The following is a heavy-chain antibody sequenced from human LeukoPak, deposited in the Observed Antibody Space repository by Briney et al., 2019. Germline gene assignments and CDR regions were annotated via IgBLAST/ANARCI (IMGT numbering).Heavy chain of an antibody. J-gene: IGHJ3*02. V-gene: IGHV3-64*01. CDR1: GFTFSSYA. CDR3: ARAPPQQAIVVVPAAISLGAFDI. D-gene: IGHD2-2*02. CDR2: ISSNGGST. Sequence: GRSLRLSCAASGFTFSSYAMHWVRQAPGKGLEYVSAISSNGGSTYYANSVKGRFTISRDNSKNTLYLQMGSLRAEDMAVYYCARAPPQQAIVVVPAAISLGAFDIWGQGTMVTVSS.